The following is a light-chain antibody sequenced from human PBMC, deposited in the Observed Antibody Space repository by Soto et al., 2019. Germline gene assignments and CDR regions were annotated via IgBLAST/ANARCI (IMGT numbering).Light chain of an antibody. Sequence: DIQMTQSPSTLSASVGDRVTLTCRASQTISTWMAWYQKKPGKAPNLLIYAASSLQSGVPPRFSGSESGTDFTLTISSLQPEDCAIYFCQQANSFPITFGQGTRLEI. CDR2: AAS. CDR1: QTISTW. J-gene: IGKJ5*01. CDR3: QQANSFPIT. V-gene: IGKV1-12*01.